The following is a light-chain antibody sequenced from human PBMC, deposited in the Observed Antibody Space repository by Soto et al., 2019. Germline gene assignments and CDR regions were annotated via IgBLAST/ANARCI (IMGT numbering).Light chain of an antibody. Sequence: QSVLTQHPSTSGTPGQRVTISCSGSSSNIGSNHVYWYQQFPGMAPKLLMYRSDQRPTGVPDRFSGSKSGTSASLAISGLRSDDEADYYCSARDDSLSGVVFGGGTKLTVL. CDR2: RSD. J-gene: IGLJ2*01. CDR3: SARDDSLSGVV. V-gene: IGLV1-47*01. CDR1: SSNIGSNH.